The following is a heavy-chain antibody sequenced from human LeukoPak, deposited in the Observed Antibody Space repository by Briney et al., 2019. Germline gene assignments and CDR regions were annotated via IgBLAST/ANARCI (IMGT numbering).Heavy chain of an antibody. D-gene: IGHD3-10*01. V-gene: IGHV1-2*02. CDR3: ARGSPGGYSFDY. CDR2: INPNSGGT. J-gene: IGHJ4*02. CDR1: GYTFTGDY. Sequence: ASVKVSCKASGYTFTGDYIHCVRQAPGQGLEWMGWINPNSGGTNYAQKFQGRVTMTRDTSISTAYMELSRLRSDDTAVYYCARGSPGGYSFDYWGQGTLVTVSS.